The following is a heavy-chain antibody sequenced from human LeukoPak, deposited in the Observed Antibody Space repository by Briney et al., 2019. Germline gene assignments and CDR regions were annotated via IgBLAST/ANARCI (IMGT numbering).Heavy chain of an antibody. D-gene: IGHD1-26*01. Sequence: SETLSLTXTVSGGSIRSSSYYWGWIRQPPGKGLEWIGTIYYSGSTYYNPSLKSRVTISVDTSKNQFSLKLSSVTAADTAVYYCARPNTGGIYSYFDYWGQGTLVTVSS. CDR3: ARPNTGGIYSYFDY. J-gene: IGHJ4*02. CDR1: GGSIRSSSYY. CDR2: IYYSGST. V-gene: IGHV4-39*01.